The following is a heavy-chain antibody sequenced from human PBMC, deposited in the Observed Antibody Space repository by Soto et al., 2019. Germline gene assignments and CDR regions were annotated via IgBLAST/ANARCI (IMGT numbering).Heavy chain of an antibody. CDR1: GGSISSGDYY. V-gene: IGHV4-30-4*02. CDR2: IYYSGST. J-gene: IGHJ3*01. CDR3: ARVWGGAFDF. Sequence: SETLSLTCTVSGGSISSGDYYWSWIRQPPGKGLEWIGYIYYSGSTYYNPSLKSRVTVSVDTSKNQFSLKLSSVTAADTAVYYCARVWGGAFDFWGQGTMVTVSS. D-gene: IGHD3-10*01.